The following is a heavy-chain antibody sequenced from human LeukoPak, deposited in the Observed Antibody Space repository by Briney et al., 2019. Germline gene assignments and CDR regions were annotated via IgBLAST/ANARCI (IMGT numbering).Heavy chain of an antibody. CDR2: INPKNGGT. V-gene: IGHV1-2*02. CDR1: GYSFIDYY. D-gene: IGHD3-16*01. J-gene: IGHJ4*02. CDR3: ARDMMQGVMGY. Sequence: GASVKVSCKAFGYSFIDYYIQWVRQAPGQGREWVGWINPKNGGTHYAQNFRGRVTMTSDTSISTLYMELTTLRSDDTAVFYCARDMMQGVMGYWGQGTLVTVSS.